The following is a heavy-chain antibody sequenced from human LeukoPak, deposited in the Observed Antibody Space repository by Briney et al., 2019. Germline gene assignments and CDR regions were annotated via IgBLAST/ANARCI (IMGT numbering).Heavy chain of an antibody. D-gene: IGHD3-9*01. CDR2: INPNSGGT. CDR3: ARRRVYDILTSYAFDI. CDR1: GYTFTGYY. V-gene: IGHV1-2*02. Sequence: ASVKVSCKASGYTFTGYYMHWVRQAPGQGLEWMGWINPNSGGTNYAQKFQGRVTMTRDASISTAYMELSSLRSDDTTVYYCARRRVYDILTSYAFDIWGQGTMVTVSS. J-gene: IGHJ3*02.